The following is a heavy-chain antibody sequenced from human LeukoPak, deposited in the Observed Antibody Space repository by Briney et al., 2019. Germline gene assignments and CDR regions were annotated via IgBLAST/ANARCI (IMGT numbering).Heavy chain of an antibody. J-gene: IGHJ4*02. D-gene: IGHD2/OR15-2a*01. CDR1: GFSFSHYT. CDR2: ISSSADNT. V-gene: IGHV3-23*01. CDR3: PVLNIWDTHYPFDY. Sequence: PGGSLTLTCTASGFSFSHYTLCWGRQAPGKGLEWVSCISSSADNTYHADSVKGRFTISRDNSKNRLYLQMNSLGAEDTALYYCPVLNIWDTHYPFDYWGQGTLVTVSS.